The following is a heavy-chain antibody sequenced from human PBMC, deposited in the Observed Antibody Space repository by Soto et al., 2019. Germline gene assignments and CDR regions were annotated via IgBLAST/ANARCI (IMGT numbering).Heavy chain of an antibody. CDR2: VSPPFRTS. J-gene: IGHJ6*02. V-gene: IGHV1-69*01. CDR3: ARVLYYGSGSYSPYGMEV. CDR1: GVSFNNNG. D-gene: IGHD3-10*01. Sequence: QVQLVQSGAEVKKPGSSVKVSCKTSGVSFNNNGIGWVRQAPGQGLEWMGGVSPPFRTSNYARKFQCRISITADASTGTVNMELSSLTSEDTAQYYCARVLYYGSGSYSPYGMEVWGQGTTVTVSS.